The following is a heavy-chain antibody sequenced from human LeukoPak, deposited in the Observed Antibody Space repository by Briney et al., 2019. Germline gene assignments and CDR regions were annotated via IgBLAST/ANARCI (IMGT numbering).Heavy chain of an antibody. CDR3: ARGHYDILTGEPWNFDY. Sequence: ASVKVSCKASGYTFTGYYMHWVRQAPGQGLEWMGWINPNSGGTNYAQKFQGRVTVTRDTSISTAYMELSRLRSDDTAVYYCARGHYDILTGEPWNFDYWGQGTLVTVSS. J-gene: IGHJ4*02. D-gene: IGHD3-9*01. V-gene: IGHV1-2*02. CDR2: INPNSGGT. CDR1: GYTFTGYY.